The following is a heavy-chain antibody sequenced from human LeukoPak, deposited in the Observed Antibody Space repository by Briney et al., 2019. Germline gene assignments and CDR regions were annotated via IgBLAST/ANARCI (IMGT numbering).Heavy chain of an antibody. V-gene: IGHV3-7*04. J-gene: IGHJ4*02. CDR2: IKEYGSET. D-gene: IGHD4-17*01. CDR3: ARTDYDYGGYVGDFDY. Sequence: PGGSLTLSCSASGFTVSNIWINWVRQPPGKGLELVVNIKEYGSETYYVHSVKGRFTISRDNARNSLYLQLNSLRADDTAVYYCARTDYDYGGYVGDFDYWGQGTLVTVSS. CDR1: GFTVSNIW.